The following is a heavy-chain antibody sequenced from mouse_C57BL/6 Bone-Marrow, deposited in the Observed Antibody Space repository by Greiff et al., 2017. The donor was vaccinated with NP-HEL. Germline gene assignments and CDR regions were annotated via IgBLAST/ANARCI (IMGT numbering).Heavy chain of an antibody. V-gene: IGHV2-2*01. D-gene: IGHD1-1*01. CDR2: IWSGGST. CDR1: GFSLTSYC. Sequence: QVQLKESGPGLVQPSQSLSITCTVSGFSLTSYCVHWVRQSPGKGLEWLGVIWSGGSTDYNAAFISSLSISKDNSKSQVFSKMNSLQADDTAKYYCASATVVRDFDYWGQGTTLTVSS. J-gene: IGHJ2*01. CDR3: ASATVVRDFDY.